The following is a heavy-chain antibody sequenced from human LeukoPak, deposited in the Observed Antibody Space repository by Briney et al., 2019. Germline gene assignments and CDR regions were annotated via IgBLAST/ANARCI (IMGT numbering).Heavy chain of an antibody. J-gene: IGHJ5*02. CDR1: GFTFSSYA. CDR2: ISGSGGST. V-gene: IGHV3-23*01. CDR3: ARQDRGYSYGPNWFDP. D-gene: IGHD5-18*01. Sequence: GGSLRLSCAASGFTFSSYAMSWVRQAPGKGLEWVSAISGSGGSTYYADSVKGRFTISRDNSENTLYLQMNSLRAEDTAVYYCARQDRGYSYGPNWFDPWGQGTLVTVSS.